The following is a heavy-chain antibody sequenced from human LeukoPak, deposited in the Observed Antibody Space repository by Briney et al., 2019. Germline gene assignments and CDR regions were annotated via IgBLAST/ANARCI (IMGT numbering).Heavy chain of an antibody. CDR3: ARHSSGSYYTY. CDR1: GFTFSSSW. CDR2: IRQDGSDK. D-gene: IGHD3-10*01. Sequence: GGSLRLSCAASGFTFSSSWMSWVRQAPGKGLEWVAHIRQDGSDKYYVDSVKGRFTISRDNAKNSLYLQLNSLRVEDTAMYYCARHSSGSYYTYWGQGTLVTVSS. J-gene: IGHJ4*02. V-gene: IGHV3-7*01.